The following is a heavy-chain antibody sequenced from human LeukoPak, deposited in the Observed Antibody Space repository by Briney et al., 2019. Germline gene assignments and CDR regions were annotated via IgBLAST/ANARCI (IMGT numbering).Heavy chain of an antibody. D-gene: IGHD3-3*01. CDR3: AREYYDFWSGYYTGQRSAPYYYYMDV. Sequence: GASVKVSCKASGGTFSSYAISWVRQAPGQGLEWMGGIIPIFGTANYAQKFQGRVTITTDESTSTAYMELSSLRSEDTAVYYCAREYYDFWSGYYTGQRSAPYYYYMDVWGKGTTVNVSS. J-gene: IGHJ6*03. CDR1: GGTFSSYA. V-gene: IGHV1-69*05. CDR2: IIPIFGTA.